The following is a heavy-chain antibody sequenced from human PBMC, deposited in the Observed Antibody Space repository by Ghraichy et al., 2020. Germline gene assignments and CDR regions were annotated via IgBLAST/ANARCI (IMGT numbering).Heavy chain of an antibody. CDR1: GFPFTNYA. CDR3: ARFSQLLPYYYYYMDV. J-gene: IGHJ6*03. Sequence: ASVKVPCKASGFPFTNYAITWVRQAPGQGLEWMGWISAYNGDTIYAQKFQGRVTMTADTPTSTAYMELRSLRSDDTAVYYCARFSQLLPYYYYYMDVWGKGTPVTVSS. V-gene: IGHV1-18*01. D-gene: IGHD2-2*01. CDR2: ISAYNGDT.